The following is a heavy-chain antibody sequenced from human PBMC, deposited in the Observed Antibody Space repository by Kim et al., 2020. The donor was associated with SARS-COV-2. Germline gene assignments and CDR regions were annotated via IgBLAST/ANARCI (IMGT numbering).Heavy chain of an antibody. CDR3: ARFPRIAAAGTINWFDP. V-gene: IGHV1-69*04. Sequence: SVKVSCKASGGTFSSYAISWGRQAPGQGLEWMGRIIPILGIANYAQKFQGRVTITADKSTSTAYMELSSLRSEDTAVYYCARFPRIAAAGTINWFDPWGQGTLVTVSS. J-gene: IGHJ5*02. CDR2: IIPILGIA. D-gene: IGHD6-13*01. CDR1: GGTFSSYA.